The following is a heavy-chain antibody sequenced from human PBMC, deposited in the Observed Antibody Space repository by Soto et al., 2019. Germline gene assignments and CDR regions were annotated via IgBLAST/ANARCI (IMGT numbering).Heavy chain of an antibody. Sequence: EVQLVESGGGLVQPGGSLRLSCAASGFTFSSNRMIWVRQAPGKGLEWVAKINQDGGVRYYVDSVKGRFTISRDNAKNSLYLQMNSLRAEDTAVYYCATYYQAYWGQGTLVTVSS. CDR2: INQDGGVR. J-gene: IGHJ4*02. V-gene: IGHV3-7*01. D-gene: IGHD2-21*01. CDR1: GFTFSSNR. CDR3: ATYYQAY.